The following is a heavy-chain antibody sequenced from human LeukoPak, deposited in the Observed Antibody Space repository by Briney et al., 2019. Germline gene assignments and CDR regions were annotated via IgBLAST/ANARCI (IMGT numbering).Heavy chain of an antibody. CDR1: GYRFTNYG. Sequence: GASVKVSCKASGYRFTNYGVNWVRQAPGQGLEWMGWISAYNGNTNYAQKLQGRVTMTTDTSTSTAYMELRSLRSDDTAVYYCARGLYCSGGSCYSGAFDIWGQGTMVTVSS. CDR2: ISAYNGNT. J-gene: IGHJ3*02. D-gene: IGHD2-15*01. CDR3: ARGLYCSGGSCYSGAFDI. V-gene: IGHV1-18*01.